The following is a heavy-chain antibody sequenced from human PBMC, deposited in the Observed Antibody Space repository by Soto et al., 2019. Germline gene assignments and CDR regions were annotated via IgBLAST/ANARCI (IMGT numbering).Heavy chain of an antibody. CDR2: ISGYNANT. CDR3: ARGYCSGGSCYFRWFDP. V-gene: IGHV1-18*01. D-gene: IGHD2-15*01. CDR1: GYTFTSYC. Sequence: QVQLVQSGAEVKKPGASVKVSCKASGYTFTSYCISWVRQAPGQGLEGMGWISGYNANTKYAQKFQGRVTMTTDTSTSTAYMELRSLRSDDTAVYYCARGYCSGGSCYFRWFDPWGQGTLVTVSS. J-gene: IGHJ5*02.